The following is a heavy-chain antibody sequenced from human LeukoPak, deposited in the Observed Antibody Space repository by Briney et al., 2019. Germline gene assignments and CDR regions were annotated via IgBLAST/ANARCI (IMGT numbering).Heavy chain of an antibody. CDR3: ARVPRSYYYYYYMDV. CDR2: IYYSGSS. Sequence: NPSETLSLTCNVSGGSISGYHWSWIRQPPGKGLEWLGYIYYSGSSNYNPSLKSRVTMSADTSKNQFPLKLSSVTAADTAVYYCARVPRSYYYYYYMDVWGKGTTVTVSS. V-gene: IGHV4-59*01. J-gene: IGHJ6*03. CDR1: GGSISGYH.